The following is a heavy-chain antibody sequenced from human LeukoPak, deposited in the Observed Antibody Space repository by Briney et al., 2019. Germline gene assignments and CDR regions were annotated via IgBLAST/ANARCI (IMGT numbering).Heavy chain of an antibody. Sequence: SETLSLTCAVYDGSLSGHDWGWIRQPPGKGLEWIGSIYYSGSTYYNPSLKSRVTISVDTSKNQFSLKLSSVTAADTAVYYCARVAAAGTRWWINYYYYYMDVWGKGTTVTVSS. D-gene: IGHD6-13*01. CDR3: ARVAAAGTRWWINYYYYYMDV. CDR2: IYYSGST. J-gene: IGHJ6*03. V-gene: IGHV4-39*07. CDR1: DGSLSGHD.